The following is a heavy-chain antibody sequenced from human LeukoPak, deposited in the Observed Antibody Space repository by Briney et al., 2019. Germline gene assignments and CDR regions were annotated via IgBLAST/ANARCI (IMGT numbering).Heavy chain of an antibody. D-gene: IGHD2/OR15-2a*01. Sequence: GGSLRLSCAGSGFIFSSYEMNWVRQAPGKGLEWVSYISNTDSTIYYADSVKVRFTISRDNAKNSLYLQMDSLRVEDTAVYYCARDGGLSNNVCFLDYWGQGTLVTVSS. CDR1: GFIFSSYE. V-gene: IGHV3-48*03. CDR3: ARDGGLSNNVCFLDY. CDR2: ISNTDSTI. J-gene: IGHJ4*02.